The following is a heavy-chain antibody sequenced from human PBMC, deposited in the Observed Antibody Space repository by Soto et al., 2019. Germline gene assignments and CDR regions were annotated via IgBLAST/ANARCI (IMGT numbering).Heavy chain of an antibody. CDR3: ARDGPENDY. Sequence: PGGSLRLSCAASGFTFSSYSMNWVRQAPGKGLEWVSSISDNSAYIYYADSVKGRFTISRDNAKNSLFLQMNSLRAEDTAVYYCARDGPENDYWGQGTLVTVSS. J-gene: IGHJ4*02. CDR1: GFTFSSYS. CDR2: ISDNSAYI. V-gene: IGHV3-21*01.